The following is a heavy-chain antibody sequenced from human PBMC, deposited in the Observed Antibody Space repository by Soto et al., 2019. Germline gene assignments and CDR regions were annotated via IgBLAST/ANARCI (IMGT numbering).Heavy chain of an antibody. V-gene: IGHV4-34*01. J-gene: IGHJ6*04. CDR1: GGSFSGYY. Sequence: PSETLSLTCAVYGGSFSGYYWSWIRQPPGKGLEWIGEINHSGSTNYNPSLKSRVTISVDTSKNQFSLKLSSVTAADTAVYYCGRRARFYFFWGGPRGVNYYYGMDVWGKGTRVTVS. CDR3: GRRARFYFFWGGPRGVNYYYGMDV. CDR2: INHSGST. D-gene: IGHD3-3*01.